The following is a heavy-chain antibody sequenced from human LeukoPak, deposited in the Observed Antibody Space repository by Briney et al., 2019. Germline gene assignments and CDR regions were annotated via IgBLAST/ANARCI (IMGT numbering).Heavy chain of an antibody. D-gene: IGHD2-21*02. Sequence: GGSLRPSCAASEFTVSNNYMSWIRQAPGKGLEGVSVIYSGGSIDYADSVKGRFTISRDNSKNTLYLQMNSLRAEDTAVYYCAREGYCGGDCFLYWGQGTLVTVSS. CDR1: EFTVSNNY. V-gene: IGHV3-66*01. CDR2: IYSGGSI. CDR3: AREGYCGGDCFLY. J-gene: IGHJ4*02.